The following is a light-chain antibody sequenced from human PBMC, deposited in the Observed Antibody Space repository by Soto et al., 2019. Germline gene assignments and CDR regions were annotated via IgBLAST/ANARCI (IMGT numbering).Light chain of an antibody. J-gene: IGKJ4*01. CDR2: GAS. CDR3: QQYDNWFALT. CDR1: QSIDNR. V-gene: IGKV3-15*01. Sequence: EIVMTQSPATLSVAPGERATLSGRASQSIDNRLAWYQHKPCKAPRLLLYGASTRDTGVPARFSGSGSGTEFTLTISSPQSEDFAVYYYQQYDNWFALTFGGGTNVEIK.